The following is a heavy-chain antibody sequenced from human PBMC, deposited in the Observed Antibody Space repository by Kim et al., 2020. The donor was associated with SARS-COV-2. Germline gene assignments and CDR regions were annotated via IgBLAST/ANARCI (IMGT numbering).Heavy chain of an antibody. V-gene: IGHV4-4*02. Sequence: NPALKSRVTISVDKSKSQVSLKLSSVTAADTAVYYCARVPYSSGWDDLDYWGQGSLGTGSS. CDR3: ARVPYSSGWDDLDY. D-gene: IGHD6-19*01. J-gene: IGHJ4*02.